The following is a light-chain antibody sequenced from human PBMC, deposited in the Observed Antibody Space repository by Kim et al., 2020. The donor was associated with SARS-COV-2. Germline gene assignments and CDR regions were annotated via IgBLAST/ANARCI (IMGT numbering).Light chain of an antibody. CDR1: SSDVGGYNY. CDR2: DVS. V-gene: IGLV2-14*03. J-gene: IGLJ1*01. Sequence: SFTLSCTGTSSDVGGYNYVSWYQQHPGKAPKLRIYDVSNRPSGVSNRFSGSKSGNTASLTISGLQAEDEADYYCSSYTSSSTLEGVFGTGTKVTVL. CDR3: SSYTSSSTLEGV.